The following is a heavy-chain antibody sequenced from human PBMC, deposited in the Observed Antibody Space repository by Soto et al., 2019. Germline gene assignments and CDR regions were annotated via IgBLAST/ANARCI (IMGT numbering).Heavy chain of an antibody. D-gene: IGHD2-2*01. CDR2: INPSGGST. CDR3: ARSLVVPAAINYYGMDV. J-gene: IGHJ6*02. CDR1: GYTFTSYY. Sequence: GASVKVSCKASGYTFTSYYMHWVRQAPGQGLEWMGIINPSGGSTSYSTSLKSRLTISKDTSKSQVVLTMTNMDPVDTATYYCARSLVVPAAINYYGMDVWGQGTTVTVSS. V-gene: IGHV1-46*04.